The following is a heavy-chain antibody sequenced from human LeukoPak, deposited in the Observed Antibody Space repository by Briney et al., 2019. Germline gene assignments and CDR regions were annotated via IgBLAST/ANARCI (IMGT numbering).Heavy chain of an antibody. CDR2: IKQDGSEQ. CDR1: GFTFTNSW. V-gene: IGHV3-7*01. Sequence: GGSLRLSCAASGFTFTNSWMAWVRQAPGKGLEWVANIKQDGSEQYTADSLKGRFTISRDNDKKLVFLQMNSLRVDDTAVYYCARVGPSYYYYYMDAWGNGTTVIVSS. CDR3: ARVGPSYYYYYMDA. J-gene: IGHJ6*03.